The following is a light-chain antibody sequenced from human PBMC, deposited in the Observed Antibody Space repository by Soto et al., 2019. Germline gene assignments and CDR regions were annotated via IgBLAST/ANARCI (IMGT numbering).Light chain of an antibody. J-gene: IGKJ4*01. CDR3: QHYDIWPLT. CDR1: QSVRSN. CDR2: AAS. V-gene: IGKV3-15*01. Sequence: EIVLTQSPATLSVSPGERATLSCRASQSVRSNLAWHQQKPGQAPRLLIYAASTRATGVPARFSGSGSGTEFTLTISDLQSEDFAVYFCQHYDIWPLTFGGGTKVDIK.